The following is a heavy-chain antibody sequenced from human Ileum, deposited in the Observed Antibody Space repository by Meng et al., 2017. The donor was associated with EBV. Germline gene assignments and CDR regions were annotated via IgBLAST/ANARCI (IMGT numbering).Heavy chain of an antibody. J-gene: IGHJ4*02. V-gene: IGHV3-23*04. Sequence: EGQLVESGGGLVQPGGSLRLSCAASGFTFSSYAMSWVRQAPGKGLEWVSAISGSGGSTYYADSVKGRFTISRDNSKNTLYLQMNSLRAEDTAVYYCANSNPYCSGGSCPRDYWGQGTLVTASS. D-gene: IGHD2-15*01. CDR3: ANSNPYCSGGSCPRDY. CDR1: GFTFSSYA. CDR2: ISGSGGST.